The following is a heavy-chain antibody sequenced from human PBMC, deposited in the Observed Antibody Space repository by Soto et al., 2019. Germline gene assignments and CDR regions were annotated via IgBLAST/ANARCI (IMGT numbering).Heavy chain of an antibody. Sequence: QVQLVQSGGEVKKPGASVTVSCKASGYTFINYHITWGRQAPGQGLEWMAWINTYNGMTDYAQRFQGRVTMTRDTSTSTAYMELRNLGSDDKAVYFCAKSPRGEMATDWGQGTLVTVSS. CDR2: INTYNGMT. J-gene: IGHJ4*02. CDR1: GYTFINYH. D-gene: IGHD5-12*01. V-gene: IGHV1-18*01. CDR3: AKSPRGEMATD.